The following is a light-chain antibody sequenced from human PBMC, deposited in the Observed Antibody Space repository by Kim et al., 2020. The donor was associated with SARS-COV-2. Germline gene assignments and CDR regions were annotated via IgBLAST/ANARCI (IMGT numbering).Light chain of an antibody. J-gene: IGLJ1*01. V-gene: IGLV1-47*01. Sequence: ELTQPPSASGTPGQRVTISCSGSSSNIGSNYVYWYQQLPGTAPKLLIYRNNQRPSGVPDRFSGSKSGTSASLAISGLRSEDEADYYCAAWDDSLSGPCVFGTGTKVTVL. CDR1: SSNIGSNY. CDR3: AAWDDSLSGPCV. CDR2: RNN.